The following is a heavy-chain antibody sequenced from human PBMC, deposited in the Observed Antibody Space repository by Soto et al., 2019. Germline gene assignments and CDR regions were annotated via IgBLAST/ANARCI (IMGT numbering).Heavy chain of an antibody. CDR3: ARHTVTTSSNCFDP. Sequence: QVQLQESGPGLVKPSQTLSLTCTVSGGSISSGNYYWSWIRHHPGKGLEWIGYIHYSGNTYYNPSFKSPVSISLHTSKNQFSLKLSSVTAADTAVYYCARHTVTTSSNCFDPRGQGTLVTVSS. CDR1: GGSISSGNYY. J-gene: IGHJ5*02. CDR2: IHYSGNT. V-gene: IGHV4-31*01. D-gene: IGHD4-17*01.